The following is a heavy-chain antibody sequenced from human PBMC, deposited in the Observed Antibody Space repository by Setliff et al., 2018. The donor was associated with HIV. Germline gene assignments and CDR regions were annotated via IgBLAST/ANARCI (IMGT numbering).Heavy chain of an antibody. J-gene: IGHJ4*02. CDR2: ISAYNGNT. D-gene: IGHD2-2*01. CDR1: GYTFTSYG. V-gene: IGHV1-18*01. CDR3: ARGPPIVVVPAALLTFDY. Sequence: ASVKVSCKSPGYTFTSYGISWVRQAPGQGLEWMGWISAYNGNTNYAQKLQGRVTMTTDTSTSTAYMELRSLRSDDTAVYYCARGPPIVVVPAALLTFDYWGQGTLVTVS.